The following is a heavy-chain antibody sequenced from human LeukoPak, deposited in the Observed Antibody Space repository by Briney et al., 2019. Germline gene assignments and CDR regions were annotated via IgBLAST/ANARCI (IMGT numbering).Heavy chain of an antibody. D-gene: IGHD5-12*01. V-gene: IGHV1-2*02. CDR3: ARVWYPGAYDSGGYDYYYGMDV. J-gene: IGHJ6*02. Sequence: ASVKVSCKASGYTFTGYYMHWVRQAPGQGLEWMGWINPNSGGTNYAQKFQGRVTMTRDTSISTAYMELSRLRSDDTAVYYCARVWYPGAYDSGGYDYYYGMDVWGQGTTVTASS. CDR1: GYTFTGYY. CDR2: INPNSGGT.